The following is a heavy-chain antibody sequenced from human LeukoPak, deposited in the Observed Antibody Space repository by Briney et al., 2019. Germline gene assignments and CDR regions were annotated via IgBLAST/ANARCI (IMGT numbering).Heavy chain of an antibody. CDR3: ARGRVATIDDAFDI. Sequence: GGSLRLSCAASGFTFSSYSMNWVRQAPGKGLEWVSSISSSSSYIYYADSVKGRFTISRDNAKNSLYLQMNILRAEDTAVYYCARGRVATIDDAFDIWGQGTMVTVSS. CDR2: ISSSSSYI. V-gene: IGHV3-21*01. J-gene: IGHJ3*02. CDR1: GFTFSSYS. D-gene: IGHD5-12*01.